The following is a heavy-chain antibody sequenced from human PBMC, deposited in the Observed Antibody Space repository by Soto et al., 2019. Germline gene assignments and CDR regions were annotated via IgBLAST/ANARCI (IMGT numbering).Heavy chain of an antibody. CDR2: IYYSGST. CDR1: GGSVSSGSYY. Sequence: PSETLSLTCTVSGGSVSSGSYYWSWIRPPPGKGLEWIGYIYYSGSTNYNPSLKSRVTISVDTSKNQFSLKLSSVTAADTAVYYCALGVPAAIRDNWFDPWGQGTLVTVSS. J-gene: IGHJ5*02. D-gene: IGHD2-2*02. V-gene: IGHV4-61*01. CDR3: ALGVPAAIRDNWFDP.